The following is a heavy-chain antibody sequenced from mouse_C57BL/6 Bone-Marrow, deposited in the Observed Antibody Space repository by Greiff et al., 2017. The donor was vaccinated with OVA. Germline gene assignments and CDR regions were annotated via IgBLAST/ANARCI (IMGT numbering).Heavy chain of an antibody. CDR2: IYPRSGNT. CDR3: ARGYYGRYAMDY. J-gene: IGHJ4*01. V-gene: IGHV1-81*01. Sequence: QVQLQQSGAELARPGASVKLSCKASGYPFPSFGISWVKPRTGQGLEWIGEIYPRSGNTYYNEKFKGKATLTADKSSSTAYMELRSLTSEDSAVYFCARGYYGRYAMDYWGQGTSVTVSS. D-gene: IGHD1-1*01. CDR1: GYPFPSFG.